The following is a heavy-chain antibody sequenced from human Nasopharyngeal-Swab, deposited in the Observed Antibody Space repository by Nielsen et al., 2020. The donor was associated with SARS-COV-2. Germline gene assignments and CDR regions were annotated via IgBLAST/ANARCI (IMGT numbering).Heavy chain of an antibody. V-gene: IGHV3-15*01. Sequence: GESLKISCAASVFTFSNAWMSWVRQAPGKGLEWVGRIKSKIDGGTTDYAAPVKGRFTISRDDSKNTLYLQMNSLKTEDTAVYYCGYYGDEYYYYYYGMDVWGQGTTVTVPS. CDR1: VFTFSNAW. J-gene: IGHJ6*02. CDR2: IKSKIDGGTT. CDR3: GYYGDEYYYYYYGMDV. D-gene: IGHD4-17*01.